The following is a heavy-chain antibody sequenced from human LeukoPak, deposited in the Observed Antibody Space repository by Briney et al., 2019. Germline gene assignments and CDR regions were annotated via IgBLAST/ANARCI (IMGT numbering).Heavy chain of an antibody. D-gene: IGHD3-3*01. Sequence: ASVKVSCKASGYTFTGYYMHWVRQAPGQGLEWMGRINPNSGGTNYAQKFQGRVTMTRDTSISTAYMELSRLRSDDTAVYYCARVPKMDDFWSGYYAFDIWGQGTMVTVSS. V-gene: IGHV1-2*06. CDR2: INPNSGGT. CDR3: ARVPKMDDFWSGYYAFDI. J-gene: IGHJ3*02. CDR1: GYTFTGYY.